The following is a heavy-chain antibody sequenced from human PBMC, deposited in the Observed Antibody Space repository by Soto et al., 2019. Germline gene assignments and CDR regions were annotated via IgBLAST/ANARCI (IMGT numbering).Heavy chain of an antibody. J-gene: IGHJ4*02. D-gene: IGHD3-10*01. CDR2: ISGSGGST. V-gene: IGHV3-23*01. CDR1: GFTFSSYA. Sequence: GGSLRLSCAASGFTFSSYAMSWVRQAPGKGLEWVSAISGSGGSTYYADSVKGRFTISRDNSKNTLYLQMNSLRAEDTAVYYCAKVLGYYGSGSYYPSTYYFDYWGQGTLVTVSS. CDR3: AKVLGYYGSGSYYPSTYYFDY.